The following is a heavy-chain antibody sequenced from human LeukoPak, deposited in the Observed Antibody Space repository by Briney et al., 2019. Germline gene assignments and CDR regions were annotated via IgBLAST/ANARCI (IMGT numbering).Heavy chain of an antibody. CDR2: INPNSGGT. CDR3: AREGDCSSTSCPKNFDY. D-gene: IGHD2-2*01. Sequence: ASVKVSCKASGYTFTGYYMHWVRQASGQGLEWMGWINPNSGGTNYAQKFQGRVTMTRDTSISTAYMELSRLRSDDTAVYYCAREGDCSSTSCPKNFDYWGQGTLVTVSS. CDR1: GYTFTGYY. J-gene: IGHJ4*02. V-gene: IGHV1-2*02.